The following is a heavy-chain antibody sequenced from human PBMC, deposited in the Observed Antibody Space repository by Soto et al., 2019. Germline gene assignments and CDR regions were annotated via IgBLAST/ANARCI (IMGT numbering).Heavy chain of an antibody. Sequence: GFPVKASSKVSGSHFTSHDYSWVPQAPRQGPVWMGWISAYNGNTNYAQKLQGRVTMTTDRSTSTAYMELRSLRSDDTAVYYCARAFFYQGSDSRGYSFDAFDFWGPGTLVTVSS. J-gene: IGHJ3*01. CDR1: GSHFTSHD. CDR3: ARAFFYQGSDSRGYSFDAFDF. D-gene: IGHD3-22*01. CDR2: ISAYNGNT. V-gene: IGHV1-18*04.